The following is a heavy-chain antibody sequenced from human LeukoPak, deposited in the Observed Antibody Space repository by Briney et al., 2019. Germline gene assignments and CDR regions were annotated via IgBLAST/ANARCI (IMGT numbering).Heavy chain of an antibody. CDR2: ISSSSSTI. D-gene: IGHD3-3*01. J-gene: IGHJ4*02. CDR1: GFTFISYS. CDR3: ARGGGYDFWSGYWENFDS. V-gene: IGHV3-48*01. Sequence: GGSLRLSCAASGFTFISYSMNWVRQAPGKGLEWVSYISSSSSTINYADSVKGRFTISRDNAKNSLYLQMNSLRAEDTAVYYCARGGGYDFWSGYWENFDSWGQGTLVTVSS.